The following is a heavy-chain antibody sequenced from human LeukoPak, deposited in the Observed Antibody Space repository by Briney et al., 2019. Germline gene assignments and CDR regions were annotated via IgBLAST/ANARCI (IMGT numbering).Heavy chain of an antibody. CDR1: GFIFSNYG. D-gene: IGHD4-11*01. J-gene: IGHJ4*02. V-gene: IGHV3-74*01. CDR2: INGDGSSI. Sequence: GGSLRLSREASGFIFSNYGMHWVRQAPGKGLVWVSRINGDGSSIGYADSVKGRFTISRDNAKNTLYLQMNSLRAEDTAVYYCTRPDYSDHQFDYWGQGTLVTVSS. CDR3: TRPDYSDHQFDY.